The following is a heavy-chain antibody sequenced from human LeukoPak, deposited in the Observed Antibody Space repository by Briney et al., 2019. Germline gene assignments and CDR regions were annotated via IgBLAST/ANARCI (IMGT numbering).Heavy chain of an antibody. V-gene: IGHV1-69*05. CDR3: AGDDGSTSRPLGYYYYMDV. CDR2: IIPIFGTA. CDR1: GGTFSSYA. D-gene: IGHD1/OR15-1a*01. Sequence: SVKVSCKASGGTFSSYAISWVRQAPGQGLEWMGGIIPIFGTANYAQKFQGRVTITTDESTSTAYMELSSLRSEDTAVYYCAGDDGSTSRPLGYYYYMDVWGKGTTVTVPS. J-gene: IGHJ6*03.